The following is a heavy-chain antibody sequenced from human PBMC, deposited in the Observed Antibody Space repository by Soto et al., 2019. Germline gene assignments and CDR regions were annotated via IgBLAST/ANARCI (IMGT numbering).Heavy chain of an antibody. CDR3: ATHLLPHAYDV. CDR1: GNSFNNW. CDR2: IYPGDSDT. J-gene: IGHJ3*01. D-gene: IGHD2-2*01. V-gene: IGHV5-51*01. Sequence: PGESLKISCKGLGNSFNNWIGWVRQMPGKGLEWVGIIYPGDSDTRYSPSFQGQVTISADKSISTAYLQWSSLKASDTAMYFCATHLLPHAYDVWGQGTMVTVSS.